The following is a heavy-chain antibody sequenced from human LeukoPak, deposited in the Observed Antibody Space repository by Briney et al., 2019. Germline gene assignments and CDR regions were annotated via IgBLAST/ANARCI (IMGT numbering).Heavy chain of an antibody. J-gene: IGHJ2*01. V-gene: IGHV3-21*01. CDR1: GFTFSSYS. CDR2: ISSSSSYI. D-gene: IGHD2-2*01. CDR3: ARERCSSTSCYPYYWYFDL. Sequence: GGSLRLSCAASGFTFSSYSLNWVRQAPGKGLEWVSSISSSSSYIYYADSLRGRFTISRDNAKNSLFLQMNSLRVEDTAVYYCARERCSSTSCYPYYWYFDLWGRGTLVTVSS.